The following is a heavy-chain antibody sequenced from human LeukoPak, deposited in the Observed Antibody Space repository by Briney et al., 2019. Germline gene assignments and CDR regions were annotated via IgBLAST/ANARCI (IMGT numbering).Heavy chain of an antibody. D-gene: IGHD3-16*02. Sequence: ASVKVSCKASGYTFTSYYMHWVRQAPGQGLEWMGLINPSGGSTSYAQKFQGRVTMTRDMSTSTVYMELSSLRSEDTAVYYYAREGPHYVWGSYRSNAFDIWGQGTMVTVSS. CDR3: AREGPHYVWGSYRSNAFDI. V-gene: IGHV1-46*01. CDR1: GYTFTSYY. J-gene: IGHJ3*02. CDR2: INPSGGST.